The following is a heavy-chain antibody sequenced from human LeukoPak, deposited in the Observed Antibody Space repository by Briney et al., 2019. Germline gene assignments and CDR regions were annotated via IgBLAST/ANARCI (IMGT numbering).Heavy chain of an antibody. D-gene: IGHD1-1*01. CDR2: IIPILGIA. CDR3: ARDPTYNYPFDY. V-gene: IGHV1-69*04. J-gene: IGHJ4*02. Sequence: SVKVSCKASGGTFSSYAISWVRQAPGQGLEWMGRIIPILGIANYAQKFQGRVTITADKSTSTAYMELSSLRSEDTAVYYCARDPTYNYPFDYWGQGTLVTVSS. CDR1: GGTFSSYA.